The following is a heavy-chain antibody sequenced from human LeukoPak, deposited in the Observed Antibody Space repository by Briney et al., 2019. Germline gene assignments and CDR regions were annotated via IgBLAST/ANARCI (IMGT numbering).Heavy chain of an antibody. D-gene: IGHD6-13*01. CDR3: AKDLYRGSSGWYPRGYYYYGTDV. CDR2: ISGDGGST. Sequence: GGSLRLSCAASGFTFDDYAMHWVRQAPGKGLEWVSLISGDGGSTYYADSVKGRFTISRDNSKNSLYLQMNSLRTEDTALYYCAKDLYRGSSGWYPRGYYYYGTDVWGQGTTVTVSS. CDR1: GFTFDDYA. J-gene: IGHJ6*02. V-gene: IGHV3-43*02.